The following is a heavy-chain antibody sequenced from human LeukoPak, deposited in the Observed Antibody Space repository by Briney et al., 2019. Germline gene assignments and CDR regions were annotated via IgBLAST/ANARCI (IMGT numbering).Heavy chain of an antibody. J-gene: IGHJ5*02. V-gene: IGHV1-69*01. CDR1: GGTFRSYA. CDR3: ARDVRHRYCSSSSCYWGWLDP. CDR2: IIPIFGTA. D-gene: IGHD2-2*01. Sequence: SVKVSCKASGGTFRSYAITWVRQAPGQGLEWMGGIIPIFGTANYARKFQDRVTITADESTSTAYMELSSLRSEDTAVYYCARDVRHRYCSSSSCYWGWLDPWGQGTLVSVSS.